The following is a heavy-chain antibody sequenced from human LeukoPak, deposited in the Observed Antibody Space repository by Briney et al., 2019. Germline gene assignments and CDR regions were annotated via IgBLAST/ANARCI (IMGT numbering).Heavy chain of an antibody. CDR1: GFTFDDYA. V-gene: IGHV3-9*01. CDR2: ISWNSGSI. D-gene: IGHD3-10*01. Sequence: GGSLRLSCAASGFTFDDYAMHWVRQAPGKGLEWVSGISWNSGSISYADSVKGRFTISRDNAKNTLYLQMNSLRAEDTAVYYCARGQAWFGESTPFDYWGQGTLVTVSS. J-gene: IGHJ4*02. CDR3: ARGQAWFGESTPFDY.